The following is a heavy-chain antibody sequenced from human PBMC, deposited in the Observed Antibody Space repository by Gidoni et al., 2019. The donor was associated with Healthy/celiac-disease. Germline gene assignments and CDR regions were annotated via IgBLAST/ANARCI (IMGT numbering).Heavy chain of an antibody. J-gene: IGHJ4*02. Sequence: QVQLQESGPGLVKPSQTLSLTCTVSGGSLSSGSYSWSWIRQPAGKGLEWIGRIYTSGSTNYNPSLKSRVTMSVDTSKNQFSLKLSSVTAADTAVYYCASLPYSGYDYSDYWGQGTLVTVSS. V-gene: IGHV4-61*02. D-gene: IGHD5-12*01. CDR1: GGSLSSGSYS. CDR2: IYTSGST. CDR3: ASLPYSGYDYSDY.